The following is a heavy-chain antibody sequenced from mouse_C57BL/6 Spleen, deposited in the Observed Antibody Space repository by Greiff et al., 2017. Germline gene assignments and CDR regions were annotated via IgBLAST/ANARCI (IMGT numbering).Heavy chain of an antibody. V-gene: IGHV1-7*01. J-gene: IGHJ4*01. Sequence: QVQLQQSGAELAKPGASVKLSCKASGYTFTSSWMHWVKQRPGKGLEWIGYINPSSGYTKYNQKFKDKATLTADKSSSTAYMQLSRLTYADSAVYYCARSGISERDYWGQGTSVTVSS. CDR2: INPSSGYT. CDR3: ARSGISERDY. D-gene: IGHD1-1*01. CDR1: GYTFTSSW.